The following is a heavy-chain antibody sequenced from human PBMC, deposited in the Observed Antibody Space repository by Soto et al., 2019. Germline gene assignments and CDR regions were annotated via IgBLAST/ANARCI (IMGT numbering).Heavy chain of an antibody. V-gene: IGHV1-18*04. Sequence: QVQLVQSGAEVKKPGASVKVSCKASGYTFTSYGISWVRQAPGQGLEWMGWISAYNGNTNYAQKLQARVTITTDTSTRTAYMELRSLSSDDTAVYYCARDRAGYCSGGSCSLFDYWGQGTLVTVSS. J-gene: IGHJ4*02. D-gene: IGHD2-15*01. CDR1: GYTFTSYG. CDR3: ARDRAGYCSGGSCSLFDY. CDR2: ISAYNGNT.